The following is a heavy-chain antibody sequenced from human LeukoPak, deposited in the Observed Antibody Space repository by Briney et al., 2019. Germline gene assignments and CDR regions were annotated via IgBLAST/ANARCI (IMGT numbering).Heavy chain of an antibody. Sequence: GGSLRPSCAASGFTFSSYGMHWVRQAPGKGLEWVAVIWYDGSNKYYADSVKGRFTISRDNSKNTLYLQMNSLRAEDTAVYYCARDYYDSSGYYFDYWGQGTLVTVSS. J-gene: IGHJ4*02. D-gene: IGHD3-22*01. CDR2: IWYDGSNK. CDR3: ARDYYDSSGYYFDY. CDR1: GFTFSSYG. V-gene: IGHV3-33*01.